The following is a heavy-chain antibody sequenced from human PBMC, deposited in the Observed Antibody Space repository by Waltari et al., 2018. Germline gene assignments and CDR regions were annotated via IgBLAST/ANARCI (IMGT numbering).Heavy chain of an antibody. CDR2: ISGSGGRT. J-gene: IGHJ4*02. CDR3: AKDGGRYYDFWSGGYFDY. D-gene: IGHD3-3*01. Sequence: EVQLLESGGGLVQPGGSLRLSCAASGFTFSSHAMSWVRQAPGKGLEWVSAISGSGGRTYYADSVKGRFTISRDNSKNTLYLQMNSLRAEDTAVYYCAKDGGRYYDFWSGGYFDYWGQGTLVTVSS. V-gene: IGHV3-23*01. CDR1: GFTFSSHA.